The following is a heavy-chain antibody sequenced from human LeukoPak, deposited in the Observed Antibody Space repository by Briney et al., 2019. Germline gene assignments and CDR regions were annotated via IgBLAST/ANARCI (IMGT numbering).Heavy chain of an antibody. Sequence: PSETLSLTCTVSGGSISSSSYYWGWIRQPPGKGLEWIGSIYYSGSTYYNPSLKSRVTISVDTSKNQFSLKLSSVTAADTAVYYCARPRGSYYDFWSGFDAFDIWGQGTMVTVSS. V-gene: IGHV4-39*01. J-gene: IGHJ3*02. CDR2: IYYSGST. CDR1: GGSISSSSYY. D-gene: IGHD3-3*01. CDR3: ARPRGSYYDFWSGFDAFDI.